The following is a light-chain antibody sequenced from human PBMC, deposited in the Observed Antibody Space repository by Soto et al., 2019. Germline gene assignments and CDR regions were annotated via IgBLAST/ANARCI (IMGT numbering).Light chain of an antibody. Sequence: EIVLTQSPATLSLSPGETATLSCRASQSVSIYLVWYQQKPGQTPRLLIYDASNRATGVPARFSGGGSGTDFTLTISSLEPEDFAVYYCQQRGNWPLTFGGGTKVEIK. CDR1: QSVSIY. J-gene: IGKJ4*01. CDR2: DAS. CDR3: QQRGNWPLT. V-gene: IGKV3-11*01.